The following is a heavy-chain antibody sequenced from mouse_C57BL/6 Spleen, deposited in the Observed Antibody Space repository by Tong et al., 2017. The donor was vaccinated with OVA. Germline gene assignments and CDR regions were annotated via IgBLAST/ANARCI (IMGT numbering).Heavy chain of an antibody. J-gene: IGHJ2*01. D-gene: IGHD2-1*01. CDR1: GFTFSSYA. CDR3: ARGGGNYYFDY. CDR2: ISSGGSYT. Sequence: EVQLQESGGGLVKPGGSLKLSCAASGFTFSSYAMSWVRQTPEKRLEWVATISSGGSYTYYPDSVKGRFTISRDNAKNTLYLQMSSLRSEDTAMYYCARGGGNYYFDYWGQGTTLTVSS. V-gene: IGHV5-9-3*01.